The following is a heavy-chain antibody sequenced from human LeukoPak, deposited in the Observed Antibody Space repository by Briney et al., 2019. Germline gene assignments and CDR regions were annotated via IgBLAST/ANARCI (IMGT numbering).Heavy chain of an antibody. CDR3: ARGRPFMITFAPFDY. V-gene: IGHV3-7*01. Sequence: TGGSLRLSCAASGFTFSSYWMSWVRQAPGKGLEWVANIRQDGSEKYYVDSVKGRFTISRDNAKNSLYLQMNSLRAEDTAVYYCARGRPFMITFAPFDYWGQGILVTVSS. D-gene: IGHD3-16*01. CDR1: GFTFSSYW. CDR2: IRQDGSEK. J-gene: IGHJ4*02.